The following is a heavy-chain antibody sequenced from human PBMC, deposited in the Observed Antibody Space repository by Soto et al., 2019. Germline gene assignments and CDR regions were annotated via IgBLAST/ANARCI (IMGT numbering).Heavy chain of an antibody. V-gene: IGHV3-33*01. CDR3: VRGEPEYSSSAAFDY. Sequence: GGSLRLSCAASGFTFSSYGMHWVRQAPGKGLEWVAVIWYDGSNKYYADSVKGRFTISRDNSKNTLYLQMNSLRAEDTAVYYCVRGEPEYSSSAAFDYWGQGTLVTVSS. CDR1: GFTFSSYG. J-gene: IGHJ4*02. CDR2: IWYDGSNK. D-gene: IGHD6-6*01.